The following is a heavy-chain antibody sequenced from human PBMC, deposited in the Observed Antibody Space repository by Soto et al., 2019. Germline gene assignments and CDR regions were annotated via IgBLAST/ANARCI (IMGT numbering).Heavy chain of an antibody. D-gene: IGHD3-10*01. V-gene: IGHV1-18*04. CDR3: ARDFSLFSGWWFDP. CDR2: ISAYNGNT. J-gene: IGHJ5*02. CDR1: GYTFTSYG. Sequence: ASVKVSCKASGYTFTSYGISWVRQAPGQGLEWMGWISAYNGNTNYAQKLQARVTMTTDTSTSTAYMELRSLRSDDTAVYYCARDFSLFSGWWFDPWGQGTLVTVSS.